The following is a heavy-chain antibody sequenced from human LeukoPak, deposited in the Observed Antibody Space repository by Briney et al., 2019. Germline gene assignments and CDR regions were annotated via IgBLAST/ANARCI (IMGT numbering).Heavy chain of an antibody. J-gene: IGHJ3*02. CDR2: ISAYNGNT. D-gene: IGHD3-3*01. Sequence: GASVKVSCKASGYTFTSYGISWVRQAPGQGLEWMGWISAYNGNTNYAQKLQGRVTMTTDTSTSTAYMELRSLRSDDTAVYYCARGSRITIFGVVILRDAFDIWGQGTMVTVSS. CDR3: ARGSRITIFGVVILRDAFDI. CDR1: GYTFTSYG. V-gene: IGHV1-18*01.